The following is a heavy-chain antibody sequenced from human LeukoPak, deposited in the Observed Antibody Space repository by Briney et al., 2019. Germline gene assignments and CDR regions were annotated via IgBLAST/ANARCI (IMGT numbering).Heavy chain of an antibody. CDR1: GFTFSSFA. V-gene: IGHV3-23*01. J-gene: IGHJ4*02. Sequence: GGSLRLSCAASGFTFSSFAMTWVRQAPGQGLEWVSAISGSGGSTYYADSVKGRFTISRDNSKNTLYLQMNSLRAEDTAVYYCASHARTVTTVFDYWGQGTLVTVSS. CDR2: ISGSGGST. CDR3: ASHARTVTTVFDY. D-gene: IGHD4-17*01.